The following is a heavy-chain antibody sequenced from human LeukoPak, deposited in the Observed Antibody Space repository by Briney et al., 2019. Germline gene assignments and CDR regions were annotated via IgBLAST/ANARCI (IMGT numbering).Heavy chain of an antibody. V-gene: IGHV1-8*01. J-gene: IGHJ2*01. Sequence: GASVKVSCKASGYTFTSYDINWVRQATGQGLEWMGWMNPNSGNTGYAQKFQGRVTMTRNTSISTAYMELNSLRSEDTAVYYCARGLGSYYGYWYFDLWGRGTLVTVSS. CDR2: MNPNSGNT. CDR1: GYTFTSYD. D-gene: IGHD1-26*01. CDR3: ARGLGSYYGYWYFDL.